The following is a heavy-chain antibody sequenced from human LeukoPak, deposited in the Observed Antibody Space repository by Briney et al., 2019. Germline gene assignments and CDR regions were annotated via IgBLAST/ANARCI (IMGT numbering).Heavy chain of an antibody. D-gene: IGHD3-3*01. J-gene: IGHJ6*03. CDR3: AKNFWSDKYYYYYMDV. Sequence: PGGSLRLSCAASGFTFSSYWMSWVRQAPGKGLEWVANIKQDGSEKYYVDSVKGRFTISRDNAKNSLYLQMNSLRADDAAVYYCAKNFWSDKYYYYYMDVWGKGTTVTV. CDR2: IKQDGSEK. CDR1: GFTFSSYW. V-gene: IGHV3-7*03.